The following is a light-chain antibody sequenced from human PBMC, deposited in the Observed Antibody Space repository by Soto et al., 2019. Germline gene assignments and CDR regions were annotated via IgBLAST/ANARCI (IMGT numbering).Light chain of an antibody. V-gene: IGKV3-15*01. CDR2: GAS. Sequence: DIVMTQSPATLSVSPGERVTLSCRASQSVSSDLAWYQQKPGQAPRLLIYGASTRATGIPARFSGSGSGTEFTLTISSLQSEDFAVYYCQQYNNWPPYTFGQGTKLDIK. CDR1: QSVSSD. CDR3: QQYNNWPPYT. J-gene: IGKJ2*01.